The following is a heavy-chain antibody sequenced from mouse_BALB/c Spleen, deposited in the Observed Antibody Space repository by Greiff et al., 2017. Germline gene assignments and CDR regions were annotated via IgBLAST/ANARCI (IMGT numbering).Heavy chain of an antibody. CDR1: GFTFSDYG. V-gene: IGHV5-15*02. CDR3: ARADALPVLTTATYFDV. J-gene: IGHJ1*01. CDR2: ISNLAYSI. D-gene: IGHD1-2*01. Sequence: DVMLVESGGGLVQPGGSRKLSCAASGFTFSDYGMAWVRQAPGKGPEWVAFISNLAYSIYYADTVTGRFTISRENAKNTLYLEMSSLRSEDTAMYYCARADALPVLTTATYFDVWGAGTTVTVSS.